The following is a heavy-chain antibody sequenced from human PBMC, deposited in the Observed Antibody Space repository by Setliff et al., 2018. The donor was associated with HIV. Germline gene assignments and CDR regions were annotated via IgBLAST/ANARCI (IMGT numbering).Heavy chain of an antibody. CDR2: IKNRANGGTT. V-gene: IGHV3-15*01. CDR1: GFTFNDAW. J-gene: IGHJ4*02. Sequence: GESLTISCAASGFTFNDAWMSWVRQAPGKGLEWVARIKNRANGGTTHYAAPVNGRFTISRDDSKNTLYLQMNSLKTEDTAVYYCSTDLPSSGFFPDYWGQGTLVTVSS. D-gene: IGHD6-19*01. CDR3: STDLPSSGFFPDY.